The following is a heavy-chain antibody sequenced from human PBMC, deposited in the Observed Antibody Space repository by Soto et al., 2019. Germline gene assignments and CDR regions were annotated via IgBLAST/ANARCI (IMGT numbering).Heavy chain of an antibody. Sequence: QVQLVESGGGVVQPGRSLRLSCTASGFSLSDYGMHWVRQAPGKGLEWVAFISFDGGDIYYADSLRGRFTVSRDNSKDTLYLQVNSLRDDDTAVFYCARGRWQKYCANPYCFTFDSWGQGTLVTVSS. D-gene: IGHD2-21*01. CDR3: ARGRWQKYCANPYCFTFDS. CDR1: GFSLSDYG. CDR2: ISFDGGDI. J-gene: IGHJ4*02. V-gene: IGHV3-30*03.